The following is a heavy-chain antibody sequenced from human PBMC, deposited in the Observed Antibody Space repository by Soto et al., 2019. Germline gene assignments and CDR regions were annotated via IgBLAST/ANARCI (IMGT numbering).Heavy chain of an antibody. Sequence: EVQLLESGGGLVQPGGSLRLSCAASGFTFSSYAMSWVRQAPGKGLEWVSAISGSGGSTYYADSVKGRFTISRDNSKNAVDLQRNSVRAEDTAVYDCARVDCSGGSCYSPSSYYGMGVWGPGNTVNVSS. D-gene: IGHD2-15*01. J-gene: IGHJ6*02. CDR1: GFTFSSYA. V-gene: IGHV3-23*01. CDR2: ISGSGGST. CDR3: ARVDCSGGSCYSPSSYYGMGV.